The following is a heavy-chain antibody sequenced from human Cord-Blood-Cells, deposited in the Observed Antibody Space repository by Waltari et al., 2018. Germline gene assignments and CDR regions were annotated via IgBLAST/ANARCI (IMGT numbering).Heavy chain of an antibody. J-gene: IGHJ3*02. Sequence: QVQLVQSGAEVKKPGAPVKVSRKASGYTSTGYYMHWVRQAPGQGPEWLGWINPNSGGTNYAQKFQGRVTMTRDTSISTAYMELSRLRSDDTAVYYCARDLGPIAADAFDIWGQGTMVTVSS. CDR3: ARDLGPIAADAFDI. V-gene: IGHV1-2*02. CDR1: GYTSTGYY. CDR2: INPNSGGT. D-gene: IGHD6-13*01.